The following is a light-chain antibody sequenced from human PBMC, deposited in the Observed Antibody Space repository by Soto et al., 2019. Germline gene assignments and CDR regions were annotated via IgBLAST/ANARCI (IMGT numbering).Light chain of an antibody. Sequence: EIVLTQSPDTLSLSPGERATLSFRSSQSVSSNHLAWYQQKPGLAPRLLIYDASSRATGVPDRFSGGGSGTDFTLTISRLEPEDFAVYYCQQYGASPGTFGQGTKVDIK. J-gene: IGKJ1*01. V-gene: IGKV3-20*01. CDR2: DAS. CDR3: QQYGASPGT. CDR1: QSVSSNH.